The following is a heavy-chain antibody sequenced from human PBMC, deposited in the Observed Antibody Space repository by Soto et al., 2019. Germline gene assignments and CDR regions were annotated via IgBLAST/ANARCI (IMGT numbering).Heavy chain of an antibody. CDR3: AREDSIIIPAVSDF. CDR1: GFTFNYG. V-gene: IGHV3-21*01. CDR2: ISKSDYT. D-gene: IGHD2-2*01. J-gene: IGHJ4*02. Sequence: PGGSLSLSCAASGFTFNYGINWVRQAPGKGLEWVSSISKSDYTYYSDSVKGRFTISRDNAKNSVSLQMNTLRVEDTAVYYCAREDSIIIPAVSDFWGQGTLVTVSS.